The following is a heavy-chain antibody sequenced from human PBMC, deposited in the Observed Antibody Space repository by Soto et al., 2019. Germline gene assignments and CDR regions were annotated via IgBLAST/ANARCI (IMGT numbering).Heavy chain of an antibody. J-gene: IGHJ6*02. CDR1: GFTFSSYG. V-gene: IGHV3-30*18. CDR2: ISFDGSNG. D-gene: IGHD1-26*01. CDR3: AKDGNWELLPSTGMDV. Sequence: QVQLVESGGGVVQPGRSLRLSCGGSGFTFSSYGMRWVRQAPGKGLEWVAAISFDGSNGYYGDSVKGRFTISRDNSKNTLYLQMNSLRPEDTAVYYCAKDGNWELLPSTGMDVWGQGTTVPVSS.